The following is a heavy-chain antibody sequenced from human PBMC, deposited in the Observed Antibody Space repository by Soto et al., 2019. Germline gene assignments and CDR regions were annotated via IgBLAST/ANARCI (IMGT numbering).Heavy chain of an antibody. Sequence: PSETLSLTCTVSGGSISSYYWSWIRQPPGKGLEWIGYIYYSGSTNYNPSLKSRVTISVDTSKNQFSLKLSSVTAADTAVYYCASFYDSSGFSADYWGQGTLVTVSS. CDR2: IYYSGST. J-gene: IGHJ4*02. D-gene: IGHD3-22*01. CDR3: ASFYDSSGFSADY. V-gene: IGHV4-59*01. CDR1: GGSISSYY.